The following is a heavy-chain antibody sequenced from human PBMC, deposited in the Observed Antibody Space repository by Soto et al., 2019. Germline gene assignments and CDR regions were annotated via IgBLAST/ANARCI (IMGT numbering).Heavy chain of an antibody. D-gene: IGHD3-10*01. V-gene: IGHV4-31*03. CDR2: IYYSGST. J-gene: IGHJ5*02. CDR3: ARYGSGSYFDWFDP. CDR1: GGSISSGGYY. Sequence: PSETLSLTCTVSGGSISSGGYYWSWIRQHPGKGLEWIGYIYYSGSTYYNPSLKSRVTISVDTSKNQFSLKLSSVTAADTAVYYCARYGSGSYFDWFDPWGKGTLVTVSS.